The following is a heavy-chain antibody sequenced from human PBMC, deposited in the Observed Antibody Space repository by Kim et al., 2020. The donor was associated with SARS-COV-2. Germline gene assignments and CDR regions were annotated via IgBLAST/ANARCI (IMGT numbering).Heavy chain of an antibody. D-gene: IGHD3-22*01. J-gene: IGHJ4*02. CDR2: ISYDGSNK. V-gene: IGHV3-30*18. CDR3: AKDGEAIVVGIESDY. CDR1: GFTFSSYG. Sequence: GGSLRLSCAASGFTFSSYGMHWVRQAPGKGLEWVAVISYDGSNKYYADSVKGRFTISRDNSKNTLYLQMNSLRAEDTAVYYCAKDGEAIVVGIESDYWGQGTLVTVSS.